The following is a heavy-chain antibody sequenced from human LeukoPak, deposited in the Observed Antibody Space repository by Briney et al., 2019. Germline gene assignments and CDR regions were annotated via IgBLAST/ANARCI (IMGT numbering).Heavy chain of an antibody. V-gene: IGHV1-69*01. CDR2: IIPIFGTA. Sequence: ASVKVSCKAPGGTFSSYAISWVRQAPGQGLEWMGGIIPIFGTANYAQKFQGRVTITADESTSTAYMELSSLRSEDTAVYYCARGSSSWYHYFDYWGQGTLVTVSS. J-gene: IGHJ4*02. CDR1: GGTFSSYA. D-gene: IGHD6-13*01. CDR3: ARGSSSWYHYFDY.